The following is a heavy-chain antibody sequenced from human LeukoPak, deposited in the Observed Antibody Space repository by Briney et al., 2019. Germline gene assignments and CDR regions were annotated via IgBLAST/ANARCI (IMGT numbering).Heavy chain of an antibody. V-gene: IGHV3-23*01. CDR3: AKGGRDTGGNWFDP. D-gene: IGHD2-8*02. J-gene: IGHJ5*02. CDR1: GFTFNNFA. Sequence: PGGSLRLSCAPSGFTFNNFAMTWVRQAPGKGLEWVSGISGSGGNTYYADSVKGRFTISRDNSKKTLHLRMNSLRAEDTAVYYCAKGGRDTGGNWFDPWGQGTLVTVSS. CDR2: ISGSGGNT.